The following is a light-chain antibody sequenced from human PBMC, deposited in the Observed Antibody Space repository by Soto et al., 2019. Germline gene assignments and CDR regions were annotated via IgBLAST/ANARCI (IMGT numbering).Light chain of an antibody. CDR2: EVS. CDR3: NSHTSADLRV. CDR1: SNDIGRYNH. J-gene: IGLJ1*01. Sequence: QSALTQPASVSGSPGQSITISCTGTSNDIGRYNHVSWYQHHPGKAPKLIISEVSNRPSGVSNRFSGSKSGYTASLTISGLQSEDEADYYCNSHTSADLRVFGTGTKLTVL. V-gene: IGLV2-14*01.